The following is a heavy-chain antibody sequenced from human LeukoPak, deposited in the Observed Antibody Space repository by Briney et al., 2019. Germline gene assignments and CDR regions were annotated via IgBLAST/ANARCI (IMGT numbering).Heavy chain of an antibody. V-gene: IGHV4-59*01. Sequence: WDTLSLTCTVSGGSTNSYYWSWLRQPPGKGLEWVGFISYSGSTNYNPSLKSRVIISLDTSKKQVFLRQISVTAADTALYYCTRGNVNWGQGTLVTVCS. CDR2: ISYSGST. J-gene: IGHJ4*02. CDR1: GGSTNSYY. CDR3: TRGNVN.